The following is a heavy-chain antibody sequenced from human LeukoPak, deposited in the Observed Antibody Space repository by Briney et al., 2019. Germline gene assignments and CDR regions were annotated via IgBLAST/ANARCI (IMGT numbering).Heavy chain of an antibody. V-gene: IGHV4-59*11. J-gene: IGHJ4*02. CDR3: ARDGPASTAPFDY. CDR2: FYHAGNS. D-gene: IGHD2-15*01. CDR1: GGPITSHF. Sequence: SETLSLTCTVSGGPITSHFWSWIRQPPGEGLEWIGNFYHAGNSNLNPSLKSRVTMSIDTSKNQFSLKLRSMTAADTAVYYCARDGPASTAPFDYWGQGTLVTVSS.